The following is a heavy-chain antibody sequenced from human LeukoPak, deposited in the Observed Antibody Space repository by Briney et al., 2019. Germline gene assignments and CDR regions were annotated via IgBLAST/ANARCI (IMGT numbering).Heavy chain of an antibody. CDR2: NSAYNGNT. CDR3: ARQRITIFGVVTPFDY. V-gene: IGHV1-18*01. D-gene: IGHD3-3*01. Sequence: ASMKAPRKAFGYSFHNHGINRVRPAPRQGAEGMGWNSAYNGNTDYAQKLQGRVTITTDTSTSTAYMELRSLRSDDTAVYYCARQRITIFGVVTPFDYWGQGTLVTVSS. J-gene: IGHJ4*02. CDR1: GYSFHNHG.